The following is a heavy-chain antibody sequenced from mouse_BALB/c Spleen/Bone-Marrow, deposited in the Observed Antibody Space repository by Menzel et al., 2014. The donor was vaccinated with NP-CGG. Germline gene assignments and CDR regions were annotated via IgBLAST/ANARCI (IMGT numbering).Heavy chain of an antibody. J-gene: IGHJ3*01. Sequence: VQLQQPGAELVKPGASVKLSCTASGFNIKDTYMHWVKQRPEQGLEWIGRIDPANGNTKYDPKFQGKATITADTSSNTAYLQLSSLTSEGTAVYYCAFYYYGSSLFAYWGQGTLVTVSA. V-gene: IGHV14-3*02. CDR2: IDPANGNT. D-gene: IGHD1-1*01. CDR1: GFNIKDTY. CDR3: AFYYYGSSLFAY.